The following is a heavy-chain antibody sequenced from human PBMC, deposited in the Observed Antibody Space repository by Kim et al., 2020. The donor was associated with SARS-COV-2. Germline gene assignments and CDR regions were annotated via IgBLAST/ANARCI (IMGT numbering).Heavy chain of an antibody. J-gene: IGHJ4*02. V-gene: IGHV1-69*01. CDR3: ARMVVATIKGSSFDY. D-gene: IGHD5-12*01. Sequence: QKFQGRVTITADESTSTAYMELSSLRSEDTAVYYCARMVVATIKGSSFDYWGQGTLVTVSS.